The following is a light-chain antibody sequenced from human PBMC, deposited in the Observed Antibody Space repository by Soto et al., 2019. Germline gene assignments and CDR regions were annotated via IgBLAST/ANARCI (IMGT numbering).Light chain of an antibody. CDR1: SSDVGKYDR. Sequence: QSVLTQPPSASGSPGQSVTISCTGTSSDVGKYDRVSWYQQSPGTAPKLIIYEVTTRPSGVPARFSGSKSGNTASLTISGLQAEDEADYYCSSYVSTSRYVFGAGTKVTVL. CDR2: EVT. V-gene: IGLV2-18*02. CDR3: SSYVSTSRYV. J-gene: IGLJ1*01.